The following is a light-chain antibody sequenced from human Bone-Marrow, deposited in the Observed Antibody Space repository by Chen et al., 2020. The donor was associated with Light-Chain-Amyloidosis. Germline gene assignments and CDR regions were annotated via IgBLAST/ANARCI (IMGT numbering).Light chain of an antibody. Sequence: SYVLPQPSSVSVAPGQTAPIACGGNNIGYTSVHWYQQTPGQAPLLVVYDDSDRPSGIPERLSGSNSGNTATLTISRVEAGDEADYYCQVWDRSSDRPVFGGGTKLTVL. CDR2: DDS. J-gene: IGLJ3*02. CDR1: NIGYTS. V-gene: IGLV3-21*02. CDR3: QVWDRSSDRPV.